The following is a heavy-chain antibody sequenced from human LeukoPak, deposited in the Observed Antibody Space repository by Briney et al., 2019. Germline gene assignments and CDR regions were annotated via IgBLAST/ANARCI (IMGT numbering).Heavy chain of an antibody. D-gene: IGHD1-1*01. V-gene: IGHV1-18*01. J-gene: IGHJ4*02. Sequence: AAVKVSCKASGYTFTSYGISWVRQAPGQGLEWMGWTSAYNGNTNYAQKLQGRVTMTTDTSTSTAYMELRSLRSDDTAVYYCATLDWNDGGDSKDFDYWGQGTLVTVSS. CDR2: TSAYNGNT. CDR1: GYTFTSYG. CDR3: ATLDWNDGGDSKDFDY.